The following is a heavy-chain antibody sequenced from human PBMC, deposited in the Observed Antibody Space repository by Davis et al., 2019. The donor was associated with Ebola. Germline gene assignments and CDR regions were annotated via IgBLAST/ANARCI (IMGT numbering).Heavy chain of an antibody. CDR3: TRGGGDYVWGSYNY. CDR1: GFTFSSYS. D-gene: IGHD3-16*01. V-gene: IGHV3-49*03. Sequence: GSLRLSCAASGFTFSSYSMNWFRQAPGKGLEWVGFIRSKAYGGTTEYAASVKGRFTISRDDSKSIAYLQMNSLKTEDTAVYYCTRGGGDYVWGSYNYWGQGNLVTVSS. CDR2: IRSKAYGGTT. J-gene: IGHJ4*02.